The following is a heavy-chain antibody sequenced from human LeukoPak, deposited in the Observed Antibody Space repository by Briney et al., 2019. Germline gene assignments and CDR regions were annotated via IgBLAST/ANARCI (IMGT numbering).Heavy chain of an antibody. CDR1: GFTFSSYA. J-gene: IGHJ5*02. CDR2: ISYDGSNK. V-gene: IGHV3-30*04. CDR3: AKLLSSSSWRNNWFDP. D-gene: IGHD6-13*01. Sequence: GRSLRLSCAASGFTFSSYAMHWVRQAPGKGLEWVAVISYDGSNKYYADSVKGRFTISRDNSKNTLYLQMNSLRAEDTAVYYCAKLLSSSSWRNNWFDPWGQGTLVTVSS.